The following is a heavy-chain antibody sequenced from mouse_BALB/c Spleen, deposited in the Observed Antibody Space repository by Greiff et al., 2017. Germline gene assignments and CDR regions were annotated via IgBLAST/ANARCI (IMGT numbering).Heavy chain of an antibody. CDR2: ISNGGGST. CDR3: ARHRGDYGFAY. Sequence: EVNLVESGGGLVQPGGSLKLSCAASGFTFSSYTMSWVRQTPEKRLEWVAYISNGGGSTYYPDTVKGRFTISRDNAKNTLYLQMSSLKSEDTAMYYCARHRGDYGFAYWGQGTLVTVSA. V-gene: IGHV5-12-2*01. D-gene: IGHD2-4*01. CDR1: GFTFSSYT. J-gene: IGHJ3*01.